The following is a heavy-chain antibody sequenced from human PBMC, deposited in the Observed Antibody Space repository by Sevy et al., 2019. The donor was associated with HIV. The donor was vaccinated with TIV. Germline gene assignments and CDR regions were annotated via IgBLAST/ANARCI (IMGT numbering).Heavy chain of an antibody. CDR2: IYDGGST. D-gene: IGHD3-10*01. V-gene: IGHV4-38-2*02. Sequence: SETLSLTCTVSGFSISSDYYWGWIRQPPGKGLEWIGSIYDGGSTYYNPSLKSRVTISIDTSKNQFSLKLSSVTAADTAVYYCARDYYGSGSYYEFVYWGQGPLVTVSS. CDR1: GFSISSDYY. CDR3: ARDYYGSGSYYEFVY. J-gene: IGHJ4*02.